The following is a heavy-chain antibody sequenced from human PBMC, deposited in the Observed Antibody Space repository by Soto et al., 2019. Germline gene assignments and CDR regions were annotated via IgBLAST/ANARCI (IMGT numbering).Heavy chain of an antibody. Sequence: ASVKVSCKASGFRFSDYGFNWLRQAPGQGLEWMGWISAFNGNTETAQGLQDRVTMTTDSSTTTAHMDLTNLTTDDTAIYYCARSYYLADAFDVWGQGTMVTVSS. CDR2: ISAFNGNT. J-gene: IGHJ3*01. V-gene: IGHV1-18*01. CDR3: ARSYYLADAFDV. D-gene: IGHD3-16*01. CDR1: GFRFSDYG.